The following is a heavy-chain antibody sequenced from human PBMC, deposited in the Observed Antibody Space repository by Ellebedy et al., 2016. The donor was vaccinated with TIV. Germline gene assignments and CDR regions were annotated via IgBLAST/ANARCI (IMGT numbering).Heavy chain of an antibody. D-gene: IGHD3-22*01. CDR3: ARKGEYYDSSGYFFDY. CDR1: GGSISSSSYY. J-gene: IGHJ4*02. V-gene: IGHV4-39*01. CDR2: IYYSGST. Sequence: SETLSLTCTVSGGSISSSSYYWGWIRQPPGKGLEWIGSIYYSGSTYYNPSLKSRVTISVDTSKNQFSLKLSSVTAADTAVYYCARKGEYYDSSGYFFDYWGQGNLVTVSS.